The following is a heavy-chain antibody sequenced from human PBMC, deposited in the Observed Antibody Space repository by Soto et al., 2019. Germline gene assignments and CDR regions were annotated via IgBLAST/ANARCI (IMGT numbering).Heavy chain of an antibody. CDR1: GFIFSTYG. D-gene: IGHD1-1*01. J-gene: IGHJ4*02. CDR2: ISYDGSNE. V-gene: IGHV3-30*18. CDR3: TKEYIVGTTWGYFES. Sequence: PGGSLRLSCVASGFIFSTYGMHWVRQVPGKGLEWVAHISYDGSNEYYADSVKGRFTVSRDNAKNTLDLQMNGLKTEDTALYYCTKEYIVGTTWGYFESWGQGALATVSS.